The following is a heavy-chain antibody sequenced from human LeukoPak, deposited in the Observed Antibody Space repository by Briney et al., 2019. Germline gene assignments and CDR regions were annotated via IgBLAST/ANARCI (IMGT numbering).Heavy chain of an antibody. CDR2: ISRGGNSK. CDR1: GFRFSDYY. V-gene: IGHV3-11*01. Sequence: PGGSLRLSCAAFGFRFSDYYMSWIRQAPGKGLEWVSSISRGGNSKYSADSVKGRFTISRDNAKNSLDLQMDSLRPEVTAVYYCERDQFLDSWGQGTLVTFSS. CDR3: ERDQFLDS. J-gene: IGHJ4*02.